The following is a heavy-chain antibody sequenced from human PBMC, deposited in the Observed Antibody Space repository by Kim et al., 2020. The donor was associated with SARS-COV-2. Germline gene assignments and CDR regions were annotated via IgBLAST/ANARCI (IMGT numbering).Heavy chain of an antibody. CDR3: ARGSYCTNGVCYDAFDI. Sequence: SETLSLTCTVSGGSISSGGYYWSWIRQHPGKGLEWIGYIYYSGSTYYNPSLKSRVTISVDTSKNQFSLKLSSVTAADTAVYYCARGSYCTNGVCYDAFDIWGQGTMVTVSS. D-gene: IGHD2-8*01. CDR2: IYYSGST. J-gene: IGHJ3*02. CDR1: GGSISSGGYY. V-gene: IGHV4-31*03.